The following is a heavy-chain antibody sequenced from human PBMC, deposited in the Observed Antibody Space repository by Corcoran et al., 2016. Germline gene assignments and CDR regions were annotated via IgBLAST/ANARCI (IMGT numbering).Heavy chain of an antibody. J-gene: IGHJ6*02. V-gene: IGHV3-48*04. CDR3: ARDRDSSSWYYYYGMDV. D-gene: IGHD6-13*01. CDR2: ISSSSSTI. CDR1: GFTFSSYS. Sequence: EVQLVESGGGLVQPGGSLRLSCAASGFTFSSYSMNWVRQAPGKGLEWVSYISSSSSTIYYADSVKGRFTISRDNAKNSLYLQMNSLRAEETAVYYCARDRDSSSWYYYYGMDVWGQGTTVTVSS.